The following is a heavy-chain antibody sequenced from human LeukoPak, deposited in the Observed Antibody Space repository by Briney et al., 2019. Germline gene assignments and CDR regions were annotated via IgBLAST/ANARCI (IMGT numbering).Heavy chain of an antibody. D-gene: IGHD6-13*01. Sequence: GGSLRLSCAASGFTVSSNEMSWVRQAPGKGLEWVANIKQDGSEKYYVDSVKGRFTISRDNAKNSLYLQMNSLRAEDTAVYYCARDQQLDYWGQGTLVTVSS. CDR3: ARDQQLDY. CDR2: IKQDGSEK. CDR1: GFTVSSNE. J-gene: IGHJ4*02. V-gene: IGHV3-7*01.